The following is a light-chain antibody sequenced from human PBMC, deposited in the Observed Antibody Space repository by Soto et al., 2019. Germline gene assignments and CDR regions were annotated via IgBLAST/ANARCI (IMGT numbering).Light chain of an antibody. CDR2: LGS. V-gene: IGKV2-28*01. CDR1: QNLLHSNGYNY. J-gene: IGKJ4*01. Sequence: DIVMTQSPLSLPVTPGEPASISCRSSQNLLHSNGYNYLDWYLQKPGQSPQLLIFLGSNRASGVPDRFSGSGSGTDFTLKISRVEAEDVGVYYCMQSLQTPLTFGVGTKVESK. CDR3: MQSLQTPLT.